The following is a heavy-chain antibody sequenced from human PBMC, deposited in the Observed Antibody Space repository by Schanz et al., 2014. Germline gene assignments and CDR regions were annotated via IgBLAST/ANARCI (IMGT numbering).Heavy chain of an antibody. Sequence: QVQVVQSGAEVKKPGASVKVSCKASGYTFTDYGVIWVRQAPGQGLEWMGWISTSNGNTNYIQKLQGRVTMTPDTSTSTAYMDLRSLRSDDTAVYYCARDQSPYTNPSDVRYFDYWGQGSLVTVSS. V-gene: IGHV1-18*01. J-gene: IGHJ4*02. CDR2: ISTSNGNT. CDR1: GYTFTDYG. D-gene: IGHD6-6*01. CDR3: ARDQSPYTNPSDVRYFDY.